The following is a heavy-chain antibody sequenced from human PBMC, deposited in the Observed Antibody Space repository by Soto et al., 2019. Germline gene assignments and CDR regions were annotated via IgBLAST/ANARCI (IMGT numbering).Heavy chain of an antibody. CDR2: IKSKADGGTV. Sequence: GGSLRLSCAASGFTLSNAWMHWVRQTPGKGLEWVGRIKSKADGGTVDYAAPVKGRFTISRDDSQNTLFLQMNSLNTEDTAVYYCCTDQGDSSSWYHFDYWGQGP. CDR1: GFTLSNAW. CDR3: CTDQGDSSSWYHFDY. V-gene: IGHV3-15*07. J-gene: IGHJ4*02. D-gene: IGHD6-13*01.